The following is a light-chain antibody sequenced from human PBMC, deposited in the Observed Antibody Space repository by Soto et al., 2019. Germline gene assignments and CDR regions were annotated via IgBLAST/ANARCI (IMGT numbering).Light chain of an antibody. CDR3: QSYDSSLSGSKV. Sequence: QSVLTQPPSVSGAPGQRVTIACTGSSSNIGAGLDVHWYQQLPGTAPKLLIYGNGNRPSGVPDRFYGSKAGTSASLAITGLQAEDEGDYYCQSYDSSLSGSKVFGGGTQLTVL. CDR2: GNG. J-gene: IGLJ3*02. CDR1: SSNIGAGLD. V-gene: IGLV1-40*01.